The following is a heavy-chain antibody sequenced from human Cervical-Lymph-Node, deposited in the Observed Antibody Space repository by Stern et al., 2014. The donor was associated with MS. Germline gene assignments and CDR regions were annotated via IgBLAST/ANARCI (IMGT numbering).Heavy chain of an antibody. CDR1: GDSITNGSYY. J-gene: IGHJ5*02. Sequence: QVQLVESGPGLVKPSQTLSLTCTVSGDSITNGSYYWSWIRQPAGKGLEWLGVINPRGTPTNHPPPKSRVTLSLDASKNQSSLNLISVTAADTAVYYCARTVSGFEDPWGQGTLVIVSS. CDR2: INPRGTP. V-gene: IGHV4-61*02. D-gene: IGHD3-3*01. CDR3: ARTVSGFEDP.